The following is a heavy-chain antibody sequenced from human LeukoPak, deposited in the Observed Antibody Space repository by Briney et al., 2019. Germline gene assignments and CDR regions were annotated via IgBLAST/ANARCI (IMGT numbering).Heavy chain of an antibody. D-gene: IGHD4-11*01. Sequence: GGSLRLSCAASGITFDDYAMHWVRQAPGKGLEWVSGISWNSGSIAYADSVKGRFTISRDNAKNSLYLQMNSLRAEDTALYYCAKDIFPYGNYGLYDYWGQGTLVTVSS. CDR2: ISWNSGSI. V-gene: IGHV3-9*01. CDR1: GITFDDYA. CDR3: AKDIFPYGNYGLYDY. J-gene: IGHJ4*02.